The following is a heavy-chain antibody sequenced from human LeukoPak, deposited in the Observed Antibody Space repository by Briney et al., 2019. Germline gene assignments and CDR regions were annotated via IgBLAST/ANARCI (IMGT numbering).Heavy chain of an antibody. CDR2: IYSGGTT. CDR1: GLTVSSTY. Sequence: GGSLRLSCVISGLTVSSTYMSWVRQAPGKGLEWVAVIYSGGTTNYADSVKGRFIVYRDSPKNTLYLQMNSLRADDKAVYYCARDPVYEGFDSGLHYGQDGGWGQGTLVTVSS. V-gene: IGHV3-66*01. J-gene: IGHJ4*02. CDR3: ARDPVYEGFDSGLHYGQDGG. D-gene: IGHD1-26*01.